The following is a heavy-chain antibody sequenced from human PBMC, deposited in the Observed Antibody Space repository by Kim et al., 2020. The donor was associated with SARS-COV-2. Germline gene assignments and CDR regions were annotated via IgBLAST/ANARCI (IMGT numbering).Heavy chain of an antibody. D-gene: IGHD3-10*01. CDR3: ARSSWFGESSSFDY. J-gene: IGHJ4*02. V-gene: IGHV1-69*01. Sequence: NNAQKFPDGVTITADESTDTAYLELSSLRSEDTAVYYCARSSWFGESSSFDYWGQGTLVTVSS.